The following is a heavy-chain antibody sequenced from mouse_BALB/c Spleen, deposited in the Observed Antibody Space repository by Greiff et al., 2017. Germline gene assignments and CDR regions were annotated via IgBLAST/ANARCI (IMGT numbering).Heavy chain of an antibody. J-gene: IGHJ4*01. Sequence: EVQLVESGPGLVKPSQSLSLTCSVTGYSITSGYYWNWIRQFPGNKLQWMGYISYDGSNNYNPSLKNRISITRDTSKNQFFLKLNSVTTEDTATYYCAKSKLGRGYYYAMDYWGQGTSVTVSS. D-gene: IGHD4-1*01. CDR3: AKSKLGRGYYYAMDY. CDR2: ISYDGSN. CDR1: GYSITSGYY. V-gene: IGHV3-6*02.